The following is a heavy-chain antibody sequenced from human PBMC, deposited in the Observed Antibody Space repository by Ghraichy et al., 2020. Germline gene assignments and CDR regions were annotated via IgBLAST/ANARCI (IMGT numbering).Heavy chain of an antibody. CDR3: VRDKAYYGSGPHFDY. V-gene: IGHV3-74*03. D-gene: IGHD3-10*01. CDR2: ISGDGAIT. CDR1: GFTLGSHY. Sequence: GGSLRLSCAASGFTLGSHYMHWVRHGPGKGPVWVSRISGDGAITTYADSVKGRFTISRDNAKNTLYLQMHSLRVEDTAVYYCVRDKAYYGSGPHFDYWGQGTLVTVSS. J-gene: IGHJ4*02.